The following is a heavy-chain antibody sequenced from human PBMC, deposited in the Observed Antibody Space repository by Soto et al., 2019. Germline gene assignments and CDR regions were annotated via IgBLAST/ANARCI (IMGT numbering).Heavy chain of an antibody. CDR1: GFTFSSYG. CDR2: IWYDGSNK. J-gene: IGHJ6*02. V-gene: IGHV3-33*01. Sequence: GGSLRLSCAASGFTFSSYGMHWVRQAPGKGLEWVAVIWYDGSNKYYADSVKGRFTISRDNSKNTLYLQMNSLRAEDTAVYYCARVCSTCHPYYYYGMDVWGQGTTVTVSS. CDR3: ARVCSTCHPYYYYGMDV. D-gene: IGHD1-26*01.